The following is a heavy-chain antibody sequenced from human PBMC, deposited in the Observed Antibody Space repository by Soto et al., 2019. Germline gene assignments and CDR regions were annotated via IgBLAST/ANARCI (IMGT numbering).Heavy chain of an antibody. V-gene: IGHV4-59*01. Sequence: SETLSLTCTVSGGSISSYYWSWIRQPPGKGLEWIGYIYYSGSTNYNPSLKSRVTTSVDTSKNQFSLKLSSVTAADTAVYYCALRRDGYKRWFDPWGQGTLVTVSS. CDR1: GGSISSYY. D-gene: IGHD5-12*01. CDR3: ALRRDGYKRWFDP. J-gene: IGHJ5*02. CDR2: IYYSGST.